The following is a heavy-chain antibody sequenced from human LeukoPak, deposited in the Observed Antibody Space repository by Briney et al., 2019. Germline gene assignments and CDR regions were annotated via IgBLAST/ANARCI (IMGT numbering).Heavy chain of an antibody. D-gene: IGHD3-10*01. CDR1: GFTFSSYS. Sequence: PGGSLRLSCAAPGFTFSSYSMNWVRQAPGKGLEWVSSISSSSSYIYYADSVKGRFTISRDNAKNSLYLQMNSLRAEDTAVYYCARGGLNYYGSGSYYRHFDYWGQGTLVTVSS. V-gene: IGHV3-21*01. J-gene: IGHJ4*02. CDR3: ARGGLNYYGSGSYYRHFDY. CDR2: ISSSSSYI.